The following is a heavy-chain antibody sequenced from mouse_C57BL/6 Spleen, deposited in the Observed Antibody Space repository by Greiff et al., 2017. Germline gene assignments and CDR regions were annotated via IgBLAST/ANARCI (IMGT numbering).Heavy chain of an antibody. J-gene: IGHJ3*01. CDR3: AREYYSNYVGFAY. V-gene: IGHV1-76*01. CDR2: IYPGSGNT. Sequence: VQLQQSGAELVRPGASVKLSCKASGYTFTDYYINWVKKRPGQGLEWIARIYPGSGNTYYNEKFKGKATLTAEKSSSTAYMQLSSLTSEDSAVYFCAREYYSNYVGFAYWGQGTLVTVSA. CDR1: GYTFTDYY. D-gene: IGHD2-5*01.